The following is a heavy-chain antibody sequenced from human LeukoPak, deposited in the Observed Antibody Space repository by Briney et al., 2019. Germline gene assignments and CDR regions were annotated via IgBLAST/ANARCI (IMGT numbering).Heavy chain of an antibody. D-gene: IGHD3-3*01. J-gene: IGHJ4*02. CDR1: GFTFSSYA. CDR3: AKELSSITIFGVVIILDY. V-gene: IGHV3-23*01. CDR2: ISGSGGST. Sequence: GGSLRLSCAASGFTFSSYAMSWVRQAPGKGLEWVSAISGSGGSTYYADSVKGRFTISRDNSKNTLYLQMNSLRAEDTAVYYCAKELSSITIFGVVIILDYWGQGTLVTVSS.